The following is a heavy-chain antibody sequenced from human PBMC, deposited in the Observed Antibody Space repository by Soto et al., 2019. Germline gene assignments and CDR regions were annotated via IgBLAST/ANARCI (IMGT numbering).Heavy chain of an antibody. Sequence: LSRTCGVSGGTVASSHWWSWVRQSPSRGLEWIGNVYHTGDTNFNPSLQSRVTFSVDKSNNQFSLRLTSLTAADTAMYFCAREIVTAGGNNYFDPWGPGTLVTVSS. J-gene: IGHJ5*02. CDR1: GGTVASSHW. CDR2: VYHTGDT. D-gene: IGHD2-21*02. CDR3: AREIVTAGGNNYFDP. V-gene: IGHV4-4*01.